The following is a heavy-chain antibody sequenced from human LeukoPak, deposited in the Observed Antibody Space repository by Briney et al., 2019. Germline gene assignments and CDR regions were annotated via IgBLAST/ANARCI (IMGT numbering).Heavy chain of an antibody. CDR3: AREGIAARHFDY. J-gene: IGHJ4*02. Sequence: GGSLRLSCAASGFTFSSYGMHWVRQAPGKGLEWVAVIWYDGSNKYYADSVKGRFTISRDNSKNTLYLQMNSLRAEDTAVYYCAREGIAARHFDYWGQGTLVTVSS. V-gene: IGHV3-33*01. CDR2: IWYDGSNK. CDR1: GFTFSSYG. D-gene: IGHD6-6*01.